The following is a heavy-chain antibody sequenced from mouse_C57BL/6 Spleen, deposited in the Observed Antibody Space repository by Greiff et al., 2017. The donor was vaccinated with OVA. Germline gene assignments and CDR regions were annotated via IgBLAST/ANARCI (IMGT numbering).Heavy chain of an antibody. D-gene: IGHD4-1*01. J-gene: IGHJ3*01. CDR1: GFTFSSYA. Sequence: EVQLVESGGGLVKPGGSLKLSCAASGFTFSSYAMSWVRQTPEKRLEWVATISDGGSYTYYPDNVKGRFTISRDNAKNNLYLQMSHLKSEDTAMYYCARDKLVSFAYWGQGTLVTVSA. CDR3: ARDKLVSFAY. CDR2: ISDGGSYT. V-gene: IGHV5-4*01.